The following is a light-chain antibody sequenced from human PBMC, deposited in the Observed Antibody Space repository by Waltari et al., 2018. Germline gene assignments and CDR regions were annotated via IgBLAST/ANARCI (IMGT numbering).Light chain of an antibody. CDR3: SSYTSSSTRRV. J-gene: IGLJ3*02. Sequence: QSALTQPASVSGSPGQSITISCTGTSSDVGGYNYVSWYQQHPGKAPKLMIYDVSNRPSGVSNRFSGSKSGNTASLTISGLQAEDEADYYCSSYTSSSTRRVFGGGTK. CDR2: DVS. CDR1: SSDVGGYNY. V-gene: IGLV2-14*03.